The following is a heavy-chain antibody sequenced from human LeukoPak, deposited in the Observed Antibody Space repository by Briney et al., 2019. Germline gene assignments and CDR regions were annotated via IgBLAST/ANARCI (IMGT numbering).Heavy chain of an antibody. CDR3: ARDKEESSGWYAYYYYGMDV. CDR1: GLTFSDYY. Sequence: GRSLTLSCAPSGLTFSDYYMSWIRHAPGKGREWVSYISSSSSYTNYADSVKGRFTISRDNAKNSLYLKMNGLRAEDTAVYYCARDKEESSGWYAYYYYGMDVWGKGTTVTVSS. V-gene: IGHV3-11*06. D-gene: IGHD6-19*01. J-gene: IGHJ6*04. CDR2: ISSSSSYT.